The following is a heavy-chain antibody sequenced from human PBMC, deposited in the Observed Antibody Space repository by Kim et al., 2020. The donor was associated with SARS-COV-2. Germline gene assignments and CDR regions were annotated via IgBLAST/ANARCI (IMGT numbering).Heavy chain of an antibody. CDR1: GFTFSSYW. J-gene: IGHJ5*02. D-gene: IGHD6-13*01. CDR3: ARDNPGIPAAGLSWFDP. CDR2: INSDGSST. Sequence: GGSLRLSCAASGFTFSSYWMHWVRQAPGKGLVWVSRINSDGSSTTYADSVKGRSTISRDNAKNTLYLQMNSLRAEDTAVYYCARDNPGIPAAGLSWFDPWGQGTLVTVSS. V-gene: IGHV3-74*01.